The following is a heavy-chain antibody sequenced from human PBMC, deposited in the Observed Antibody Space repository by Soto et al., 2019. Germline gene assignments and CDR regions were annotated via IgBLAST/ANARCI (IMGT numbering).Heavy chain of an antibody. J-gene: IGHJ6*02. Sequence: SETLSLTCAVYGGSFSGYYWSWIRQPPGKGLEWIGEINHSGSTNYNPSLKSRVTISVDTSKNQFSLRLSSVTAADTAVYYCARARIVYGMDVWGQGTTVTVSS. CDR2: INHSGST. D-gene: IGHD1-26*01. CDR3: ARARIVYGMDV. V-gene: IGHV4-34*01. CDR1: GGSFSGYY.